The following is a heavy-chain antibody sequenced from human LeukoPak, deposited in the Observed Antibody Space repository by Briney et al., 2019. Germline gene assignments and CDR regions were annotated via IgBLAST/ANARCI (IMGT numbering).Heavy chain of an antibody. D-gene: IGHD5-24*01. CDR1: GGSISSGDYY. J-gene: IGHJ4*02. CDR3: ARGRDGYIFDY. Sequence: PSETLSLTCTVSGGSISSGDYYWSWIRQPPGKGLEWIGYIYYSGSTYYNPSLKSRVTISVDTSKNQFSLKLSSVTAADTAVYYCARGRDGYIFDYWGQGTLVTVSS. V-gene: IGHV4-30-4*02. CDR2: IYYSGST.